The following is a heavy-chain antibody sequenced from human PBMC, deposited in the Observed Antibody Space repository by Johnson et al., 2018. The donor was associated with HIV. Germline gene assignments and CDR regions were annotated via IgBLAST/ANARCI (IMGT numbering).Heavy chain of an antibody. V-gene: IGHV3-33*06. J-gene: IGHJ3*02. CDR1: GFTFSSYA. Sequence: VQLVESGGGVVQPGRSLRLSCAASGFTFSSYAMHWVRQAPGKGLEWVAVIWYDGSNKYYADSVKGRFTISGDNSKNTLSLQMNSLRAEDTAVYYCAKDRGSALAQLPIFPSAFDIWGQGTMVTVSS. CDR2: IWYDGSNK. D-gene: IGHD6-6*01. CDR3: AKDRGSALAQLPIFPSAFDI.